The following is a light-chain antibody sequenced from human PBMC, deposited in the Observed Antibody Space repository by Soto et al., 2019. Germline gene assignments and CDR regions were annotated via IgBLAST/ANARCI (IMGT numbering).Light chain of an antibody. Sequence: QAVVTQPPSVSGAPGQRVTMSCTGNSSNIGAGYDVHWYQQLPGTAPKLLIYGNTNRPSGVPDRFSGSKSGTSASLAINGLQAEDEADYYCQSYDSSLSGSGVFGGGTKLTVL. V-gene: IGLV1-40*01. CDR2: GNT. J-gene: IGLJ3*02. CDR1: SSNIGAGYD. CDR3: QSYDSSLSGSGV.